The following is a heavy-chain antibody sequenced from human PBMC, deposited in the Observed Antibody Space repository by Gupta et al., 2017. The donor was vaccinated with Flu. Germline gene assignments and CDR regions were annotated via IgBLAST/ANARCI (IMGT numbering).Heavy chain of an antibody. V-gene: IGHV3-23*01. D-gene: IGHD1-26*01. CDR1: GFTFSSYA. CDR2: ISGSGGST. J-gene: IGHJ4*02. CDR3: AEIRSGSYSYFDY. Sequence: EVQLLESGGGLVQPGGSLRLSCAASGFTFSSYAMSWVRQAPGKGLEWVSAISGSGGSTYYADSVKGRFTISRDNSKNTLYLQMNSLRAEDTAVYYCAEIRSGSYSYFDYWGQGTLVTVSS.